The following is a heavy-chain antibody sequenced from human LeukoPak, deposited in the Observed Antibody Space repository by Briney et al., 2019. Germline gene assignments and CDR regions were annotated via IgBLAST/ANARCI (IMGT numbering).Heavy chain of an antibody. V-gene: IGHV3-73*01. D-gene: IGHD1-1*01. J-gene: IGHJ4*02. Sequence: GGSLRLSCAASGFTFSDSAMHWVRQASGKGLEWVGRIRSKANSYATAYAASVKGRVTISRDDSKNMAYLQMNSVKTEDTAVYYCTRLSAGNNFGFDYWGQGTLVTVSS. CDR1: GFTFSDSA. CDR2: IRSKANSYAT. CDR3: TRLSAGNNFGFDY.